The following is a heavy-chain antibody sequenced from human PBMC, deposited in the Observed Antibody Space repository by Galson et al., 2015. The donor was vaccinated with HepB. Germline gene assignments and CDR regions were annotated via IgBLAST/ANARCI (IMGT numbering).Heavy chain of an antibody. J-gene: IGHJ4*02. CDR3: AKDGGDSSGWLLFDY. CDR2: ISGSGGST. D-gene: IGHD6-19*01. V-gene: IGHV3-23*01. Sequence: SLRLSCAASGFTFSSYAMSWVRQAPGKGLEWVSAISGSGGSTYYADSVKGRFTISRDNSKNTLYLQMNSLRAEDTAVYYCAKDGGDSSGWLLFDYWGQGTLVTVSS. CDR1: GFTFSSYA.